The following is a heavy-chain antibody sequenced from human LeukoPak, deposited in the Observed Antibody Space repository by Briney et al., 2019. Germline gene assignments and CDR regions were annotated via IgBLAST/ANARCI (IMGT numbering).Heavy chain of an antibody. J-gene: IGHJ4*02. V-gene: IGHV3-33*06. CDR3: AKPGGAYSSGWYPLDY. Sequence: GGSLRLSCAAAGFTFSSYGMHWVRQAPGKGLEWVAVIWYDGSNKYYADSVKGRFTISRDNSKNTLYLRMNSLRAEDTAVYYCAKPGGAYSSGWYPLDYWGQGTLVTVSS. CDR2: IWYDGSNK. D-gene: IGHD6-19*01. CDR1: GFTFSSYG.